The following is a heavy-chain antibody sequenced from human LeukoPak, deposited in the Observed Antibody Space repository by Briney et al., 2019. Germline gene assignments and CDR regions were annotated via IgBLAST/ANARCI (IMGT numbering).Heavy chain of an antibody. J-gene: IGHJ6*02. CDR1: GGSISSYY. CDR3: ASRRLLPGPNYGMDV. Sequence: ASETLSLTCTVSGGSISSYYWSWIRQPAGKGLEWIGRIYTSGSTNYNPSLKSRVTMSVDTSKNQFSLKLSSVTAADTAVYYCASRRLLPGPNYGMDVWGQGTTVTVSS. V-gene: IGHV4-4*07. CDR2: IYTSGST.